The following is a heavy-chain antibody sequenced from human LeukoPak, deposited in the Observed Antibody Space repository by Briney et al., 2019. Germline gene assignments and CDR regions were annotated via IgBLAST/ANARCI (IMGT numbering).Heavy chain of an antibody. D-gene: IGHD5-12*01. J-gene: IGHJ1*01. CDR3: ARDGREHGGYGPPVEYFQH. Sequence: PSQTLSLTCTVSGGSISSGDYYWSWIRQPPGKGLEWIGYIYYSGSTYYNPSLKSRVTISVDTSTNQFSLKLSSVTAADTAVYYCARDGREHGGYGPPVEYFQHWGQGTLVTVSS. V-gene: IGHV4-30-4*01. CDR1: GGSISSGDYY. CDR2: IYYSGST.